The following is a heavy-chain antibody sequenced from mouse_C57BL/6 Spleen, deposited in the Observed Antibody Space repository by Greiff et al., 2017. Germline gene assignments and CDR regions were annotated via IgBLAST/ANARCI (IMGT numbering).Heavy chain of an antibody. Sequence: VQLQQSGAELAKPGASVKLSCKASGYTFTSYWMHWVKQRPGPGLEWIGYINPSSGYTKYNQKFKDKATLTADKSSSTAYMQLSSLTYEDSAVYYCARPLITTVVGGDFDYWGQGTTLTVSS. CDR3: ARPLITTVVGGDFDY. V-gene: IGHV1-7*01. CDR1: GYTFTSYW. D-gene: IGHD1-1*01. J-gene: IGHJ2*01. CDR2: INPSSGYT.